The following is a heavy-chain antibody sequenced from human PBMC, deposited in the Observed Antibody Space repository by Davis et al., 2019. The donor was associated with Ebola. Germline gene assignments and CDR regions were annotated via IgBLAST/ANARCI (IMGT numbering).Heavy chain of an antibody. V-gene: IGHV6-1*01. Sequence: HSQTLSLTCAISGDSVSGNNGAWNCIRQSPSRGLEWLGRTYYNSKWYIDYAVSVKSRLIINPDTSKNQFSLQLNSVTPEDTAVYYCVRGWLRSAFDYWGQGTLVTVSS. J-gene: IGHJ4*02. CDR3: VRGWLRSAFDY. CDR1: GDSVSGNNGA. CDR2: TYYNSKWYI. D-gene: IGHD5-12*01.